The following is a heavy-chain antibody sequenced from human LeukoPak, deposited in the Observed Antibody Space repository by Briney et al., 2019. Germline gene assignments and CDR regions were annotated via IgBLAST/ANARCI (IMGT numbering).Heavy chain of an antibody. V-gene: IGHV3-66*01. J-gene: IGHJ4*02. Sequence: PGGSLRLSCAASGFTVSSNYMSWVRQAPGKGLEWVPVIYSGGSTYYADSVKGRFTISRDNSKNTLYLQMNSLRAEDTAVYYCAKEGDYGDYYFDYWGQGTLVTVSS. D-gene: IGHD4-17*01. CDR3: AKEGDYGDYYFDY. CDR2: IYSGGST. CDR1: GFTVSSNY.